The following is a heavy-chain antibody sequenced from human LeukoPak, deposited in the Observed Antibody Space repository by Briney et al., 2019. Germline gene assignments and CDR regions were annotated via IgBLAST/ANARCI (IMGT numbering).Heavy chain of an antibody. CDR3: ARGGAARPDF. V-gene: IGHV3-7*01. D-gene: IGHD6-6*01. Sequence: PGGSLRLSCAASGFTFSSYSMQWVRQTPGKGLEWVAKIKADGGEKDHVASVKGRFTISRDNAKNSLYLQMNSLRVEDTAVYYCARGGAARPDFWGQGTLVTVSS. CDR2: IKADGGEK. CDR1: GFTFSSYS. J-gene: IGHJ4*02.